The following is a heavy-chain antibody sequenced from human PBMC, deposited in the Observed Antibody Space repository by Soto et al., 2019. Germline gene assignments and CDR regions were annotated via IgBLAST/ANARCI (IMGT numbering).Heavy chain of an antibody. V-gene: IGHV1-46*01. D-gene: IGHD3-3*01. CDR3: ARDRGLEWVSRPYYGMDV. CDR2: INPSGGST. J-gene: IGHJ6*02. CDR1: GYTFTSYY. Sequence: ASVKVSCKASGYTFTSYYMYWVRQAPGQGLEWMGIINPSGGSTSYAQKFQGRVTMTRDTSTSTVYMELSSLRSEDTAVYYCARDRGLEWVSRPYYGMDVWGQGTTVTVSS.